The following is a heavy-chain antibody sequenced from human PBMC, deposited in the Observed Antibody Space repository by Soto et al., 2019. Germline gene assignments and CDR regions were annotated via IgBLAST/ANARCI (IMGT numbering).Heavy chain of an antibody. V-gene: IGHV1-3*01. Sequence: ASVKVACKASGYTFTSYAMHWVRQAPGQRLEWMGWINAGNGNTKYSQKFQGRVTITRDTSASTAYMELSSLRSEDTAVYYCARGPPSHREVVIDLTLYYWGQGTLVTVSS. CDR1: GYTFTSYA. J-gene: IGHJ4*02. D-gene: IGHD3-22*01. CDR3: ARGPPSHREVVIDLTLYY. CDR2: INAGNGNT.